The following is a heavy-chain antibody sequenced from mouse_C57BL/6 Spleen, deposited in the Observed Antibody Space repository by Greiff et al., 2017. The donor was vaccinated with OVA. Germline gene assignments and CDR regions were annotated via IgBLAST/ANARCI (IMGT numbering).Heavy chain of an antibody. CDR1: GYTFTSYW. Sequence: QVQLKQPGAELVKPGASVKMSCKASGYTFTSYWITWVKQRPGQGLEWIGDIYPGSGSTNYNEKFKSKATLTVDTSSSTAYMQLSSLTSEDSAVYYCARSTTVVEDAMDYWGQGTSVTVSS. D-gene: IGHD1-1*01. CDR3: ARSTTVVEDAMDY. CDR2: IYPGSGST. V-gene: IGHV1-55*01. J-gene: IGHJ4*01.